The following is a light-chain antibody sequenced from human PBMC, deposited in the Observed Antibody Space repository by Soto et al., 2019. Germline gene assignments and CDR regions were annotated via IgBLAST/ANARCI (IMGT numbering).Light chain of an antibody. Sequence: EIVLTQSPATQSLYPGERATLSCRASQSVSSNLAWYQPKPGKAPRLLIYGASTRATGIPARLSGSGSGTEFTLPIRSLQSEDFAVDYCQPYNNWLTFGGGTQVDI. CDR3: QPYNNWLT. CDR2: GAS. V-gene: IGKV3-15*01. CDR1: QSVSSN. J-gene: IGKJ4*01.